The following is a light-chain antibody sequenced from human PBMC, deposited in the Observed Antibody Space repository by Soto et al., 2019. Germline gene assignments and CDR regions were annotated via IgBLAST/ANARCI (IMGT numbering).Light chain of an antibody. V-gene: IGLV2-14*01. Sequence: QSALTQPASVSGSPGQSITISCTGTRGDVGAFNYVSWYQLHPGKAPKLVIYDVSSRPSSVSSRFSGSKSGNTASLSISGLQAEDEGDYYCASYSAGDTLYLFGSGTKLTVL. J-gene: IGLJ1*01. CDR2: DVS. CDR3: ASYSAGDTLYL. CDR1: RGDVGAFNY.